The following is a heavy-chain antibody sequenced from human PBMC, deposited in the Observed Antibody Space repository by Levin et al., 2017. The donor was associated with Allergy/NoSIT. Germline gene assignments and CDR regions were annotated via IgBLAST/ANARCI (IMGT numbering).Heavy chain of an antibody. Sequence: GGSLRLSCAASGFRFNTYWMTWVRQVPGKGLGWVANIRDDGSEKYYVESVKGRFTISRDNAKNSLYLQMDRLRVEDTAVYYCARDSNWGPGKICDPWGQGTLVTVSS. CDR3: ARDSNWGPGKICDP. CDR2: IRDDGSEK. J-gene: IGHJ5*02. V-gene: IGHV3-7*01. D-gene: IGHD7-27*01. CDR1: GFRFNTYW.